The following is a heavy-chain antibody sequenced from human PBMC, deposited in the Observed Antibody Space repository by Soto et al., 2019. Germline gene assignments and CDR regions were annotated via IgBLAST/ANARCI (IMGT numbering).Heavy chain of an antibody. CDR3: ARAPQLVAPAATGFDS. V-gene: IGHV3-48*02. Sequence: EVELVESGGGLVQPGGSLRLSCAASGFPFSTYSMSWVRQAPGKGLQWISYISASTRTTFYPDSVKGRFTISRDTAQNSLYLQMSSLRDEDTAVYYCARAPQLVAPAATGFDSWGQGTLVTVSS. CDR1: GFPFSTYS. D-gene: IGHD2-2*01. CDR2: ISASTRTT. J-gene: IGHJ4*02.